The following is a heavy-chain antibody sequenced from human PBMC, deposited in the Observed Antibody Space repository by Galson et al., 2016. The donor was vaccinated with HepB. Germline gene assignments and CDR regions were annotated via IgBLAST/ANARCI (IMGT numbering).Heavy chain of an antibody. V-gene: IGHV3-23*01. CDR1: GFTFSGYA. CDR3: VKGGLCTDTCYTASH. Sequence: SLRLSCAASGFTFSGYAMNWVRQAPGKGLEWVAVVSGFGDIINYADSVKGRFTISRDNSHNTLYLQMNSLRAEDAAVYYCVKGGLCTDTCYTASHWGQGTLVTVSS. D-gene: IGHD2-15*01. J-gene: IGHJ4*02. CDR2: VSGFGDII.